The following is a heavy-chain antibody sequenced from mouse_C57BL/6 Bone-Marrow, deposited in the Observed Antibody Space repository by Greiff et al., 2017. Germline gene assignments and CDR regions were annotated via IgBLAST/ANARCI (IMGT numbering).Heavy chain of an antibody. J-gene: IGHJ3*01. V-gene: IGHV1-22*01. Sequence: VQLQQSGPELVKPGASVKMSCKASGYTFTDYNMHWVKQSPGQSLEWIGYINPNNGGTSYNQKFKGKATLTVNKSSSTAYLELRSLTSEDSAVYYCARERRKLGTWFAYWGQGTLVTVSA. CDR3: ARERRKLGTWFAY. CDR1: GYTFTDYN. D-gene: IGHD3-3*01. CDR2: INPNNGGT.